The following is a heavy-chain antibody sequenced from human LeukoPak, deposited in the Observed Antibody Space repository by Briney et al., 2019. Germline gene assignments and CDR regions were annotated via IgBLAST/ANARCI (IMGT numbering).Heavy chain of an antibody. CDR3: ARDARQISTYYDFWSGYYY. D-gene: IGHD3-3*01. V-gene: IGHV3-30-3*01. CDR2: ISYDGSNK. Sequence: GGSLRLSCAASGFTFSSYAMHWVRQAPGKGLEWVAVISYDGSNKYYADSVKGRFTISRDNSKNTLYLQMNSLRAEDTAVYYCARDARQISTYYDFWSGYYYWGQGTLVTVSS. J-gene: IGHJ4*02. CDR1: GFTFSSYA.